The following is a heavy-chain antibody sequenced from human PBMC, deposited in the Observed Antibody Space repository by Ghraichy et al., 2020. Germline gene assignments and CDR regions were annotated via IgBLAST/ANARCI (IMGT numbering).Heavy chain of an antibody. CDR2: INRDGSTT. CDR1: GFTFSSYS. V-gene: IGHV3-74*01. CDR3: AADSPWLPDSSGRTGWFDP. Sequence: GESLKISCAASGFTFSSYSMNWVRQAPGKGLVWVSRINRDGSTTNYADSVKGRFTISRDDAKNTLYLQMSSLRAEDTAVYYCAADSPWLPDSSGRTGWFDPWGQGTLVTGSS. D-gene: IGHD3-22*01. J-gene: IGHJ5*02.